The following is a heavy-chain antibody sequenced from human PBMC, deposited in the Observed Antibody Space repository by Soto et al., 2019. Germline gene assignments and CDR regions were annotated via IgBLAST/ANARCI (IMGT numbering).Heavy chain of an antibody. D-gene: IGHD2-21*02. V-gene: IGHV3-23*01. CDR2: ISGSGGGT. CDR1: GFTFSSYA. J-gene: IGHJ6*02. Sequence: EVQLLESGGGLVQPGGSLRLSCAASGFTFSSYAMSWVRQAPGKGLEWVSSISGSGGGTYYADSVKGRFTISRDNSKNTLYLQRNSLRADDTAVYYCAKGLAVTRRYFGMDVWGQGTTVTVSS. CDR3: AKGLAVTRRYFGMDV.